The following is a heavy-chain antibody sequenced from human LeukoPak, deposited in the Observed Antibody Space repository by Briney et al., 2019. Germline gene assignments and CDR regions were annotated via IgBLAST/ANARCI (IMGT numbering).Heavy chain of an antibody. J-gene: IGHJ4*02. D-gene: IGHD3-10*01. CDR3: ARAPSHYYGSGSYLGY. CDR2: IIPIFGTA. CDR1: GGTFSSYA. V-gene: IGHV1-69*13. Sequence: SVKVSCKASGGTFSSYAISWVRQAPGQGLEWMGGIIPIFGTANYAQKFQGRVTITADESTSTAYMELGSLRSEDTAVYYCARAPSHYYGSGSYLGYWGQGTLVTVSS.